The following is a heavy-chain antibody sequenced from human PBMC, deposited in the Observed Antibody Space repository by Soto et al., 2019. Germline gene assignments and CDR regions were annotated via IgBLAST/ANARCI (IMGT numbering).Heavy chain of an antibody. CDR1: GDSISSRSYY. Sequence: PSGPLALTCTVTGDSISSRSYYWGWIRQPRGKGLEWIGSIYYSGSTYNNPSLRSRVSMSIDTSKDQFSLKLKSVTAADTALYCGARQRTSVVTQADCELWGRGVQVT. D-gene: IGHD2-21*02. CDR3: ARQRTSVVTQADCEL. V-gene: IGHV4-39*01. CDR2: IYYSGST. J-gene: IGHJ1*01.